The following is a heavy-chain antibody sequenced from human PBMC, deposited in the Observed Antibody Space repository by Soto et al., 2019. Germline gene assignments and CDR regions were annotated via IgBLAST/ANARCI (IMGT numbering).Heavy chain of an antibody. Sequence: QVQLVQSGAEVKKPGSSVKVSCKASGGTFGSYAISWVRQAPGQGLEWMGGIIPIPGTANYAQKFQGRVTIAADESTSTAYMELSSLRSEDTAVYYCARSQGSSTSLEIYYYYYYVMDVSGQGTTVTVSS. CDR2: IIPIPGTA. J-gene: IGHJ6*02. D-gene: IGHD2-2*01. CDR3: ARSQGSSTSLEIYYYYYYVMDV. CDR1: GGTFGSYA. V-gene: IGHV1-69*01.